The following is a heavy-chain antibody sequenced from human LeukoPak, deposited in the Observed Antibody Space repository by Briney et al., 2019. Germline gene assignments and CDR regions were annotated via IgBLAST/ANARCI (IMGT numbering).Heavy chain of an antibody. CDR2: ITHSGST. Sequence: SETLSLTSALSGYSLSSSYHGACMRQPPGKGLEWIGGITHSGSTFYNPSRTGPVTISVDTPANHSSVKLSSVSAADTAVYYCARHNVYDSSGDGRYYFDYWGQGTLVTVSS. CDR1: GYSLSSSYH. CDR3: ARHNVYDSSGDGRYYFDY. D-gene: IGHD3-22*01. J-gene: IGHJ4*02. V-gene: IGHV4-38-2*01.